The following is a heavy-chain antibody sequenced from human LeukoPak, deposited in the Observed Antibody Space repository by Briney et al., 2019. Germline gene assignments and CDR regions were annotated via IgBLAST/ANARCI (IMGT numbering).Heavy chain of an antibody. J-gene: IGHJ3*02. CDR2: IKSKTDGGTT. CDR3: ARGLDSVTWGPFDI. V-gene: IGHV3-15*01. CDR1: GFTFGNAW. Sequence: GGSLRLSCAASGFTFGNAWMSWVRQAPGKGLEWVGRIKSKTDGGTTDYAAPVKGRFTISRDDSKNTLYLQMNSLRAEDTAVYYCARGLDSVTWGPFDIWGQGTVVTVSS. D-gene: IGHD2-2*03.